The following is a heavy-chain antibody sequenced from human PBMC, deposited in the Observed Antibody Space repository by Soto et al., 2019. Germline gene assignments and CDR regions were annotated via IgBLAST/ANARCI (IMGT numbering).Heavy chain of an antibody. V-gene: IGHV2-5*02. CDR2: IYWDDDE. CDR3: AHSSDYGSGIIKWFDT. J-gene: IGHJ5*01. CDR1: GFSLSSSGVT. Sequence: SGPTLVKPTQTLTLTCTFSGFSLSSSGVTLGWIRQPPGKALEWLALIYWDDDERYSPSLKNRLTITKDTSKNQVVLTMTNMDPVDTATYYCAHSSDYGSGIIKWFDTWGQGTLVTVSS. D-gene: IGHD3-10*01.